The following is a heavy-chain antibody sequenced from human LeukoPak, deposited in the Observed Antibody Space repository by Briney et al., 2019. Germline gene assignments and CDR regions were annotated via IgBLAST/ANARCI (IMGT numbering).Heavy chain of an antibody. J-gene: IGHJ6*02. CDR1: GFTVSSNY. V-gene: IGHV3-53*01. CDR2: IYSGGST. Sequence: GGSLRLSCAASGFTVSSNYMSWVRQAPGKGLEWVSVIYSGGSTYYADSVKGRFTVSRDNSKNTLYLQMNSLRAEDTAVYYCASAHYGSGSYYYYGMDVWGQGTTVTVSS. CDR3: ASAHYGSGSYYYYGMDV. D-gene: IGHD3-10*01.